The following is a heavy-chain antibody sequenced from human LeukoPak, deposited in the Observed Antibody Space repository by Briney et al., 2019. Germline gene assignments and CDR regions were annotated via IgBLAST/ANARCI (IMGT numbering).Heavy chain of an antibody. Sequence: SETLSLTCTVSGGAIRSYYWAWIRQPPGKGLEWIAYTSYSDSGSTNYNPSLKGRVTISVDTPENQFSLKLTSVTAADTAVYYCARGDSSALNDLWGQGILVTVSS. CDR2: TSYSDSGST. CDR1: GGAIRSYY. CDR3: ARGDSSALNDL. V-gene: IGHV4-59*01. D-gene: IGHD3-22*01. J-gene: IGHJ5*02.